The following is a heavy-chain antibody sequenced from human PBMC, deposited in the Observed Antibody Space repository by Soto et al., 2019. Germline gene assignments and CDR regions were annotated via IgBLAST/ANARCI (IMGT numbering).Heavy chain of an antibody. CDR1: GFTFRSYG. V-gene: IGHV3-30*18. CDR3: AKVGKDATFYDFWNGYRTFYYYDH. CDR2: ISYDESDK. Sequence: QVHLVESGGGVVQPGRSLRLSCSASGFTFRSYGMHWVRQAPGKGLEWVAVISYDESDKYYADSVKGRFTISRDNSKNTLYLQMNGLRSEDTAVYYCAKVGKDATFYDFWNGYRTFYYYDHWGQGTLVTVSS. J-gene: IGHJ4*02. D-gene: IGHD3-3*01.